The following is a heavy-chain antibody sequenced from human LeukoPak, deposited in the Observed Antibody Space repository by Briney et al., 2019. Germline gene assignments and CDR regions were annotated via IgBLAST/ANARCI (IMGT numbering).Heavy chain of an antibody. CDR3: ARYSSSWYLDAEYFQH. J-gene: IGHJ1*01. D-gene: IGHD6-13*01. V-gene: IGHV4-31*03. CDR2: IYYSGST. CDR1: GGSISSGGYC. Sequence: MPSQTLSLTCTVSGGSISSGGYCWSWLRQHPGKGLEWVGYIYYSGSTYYNPSLKGRVTISVDTSKNQFSLKLSSVTAADTAVYYCARYSSSWYLDAEYFQHWGQGTLVTVSS.